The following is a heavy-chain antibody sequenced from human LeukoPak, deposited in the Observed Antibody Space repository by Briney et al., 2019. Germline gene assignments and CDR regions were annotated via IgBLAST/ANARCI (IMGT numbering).Heavy chain of an antibody. D-gene: IGHD6-19*01. J-gene: IGHJ4*02. Sequence: GGSLRLSCAASGFTFSTYAMNWVRQAPGKGLDWVSSISGSGDTTNYSDSVKGRFTVSRDNSKNTLYLQMHSLRAEDTAVYYCAKGPYVLYSSGWHRGHFDSWGQGTLVTVSS. CDR2: ISGSGDTT. CDR3: AKGPYVLYSSGWHRGHFDS. V-gene: IGHV3-23*01. CDR1: GFTFSTYA.